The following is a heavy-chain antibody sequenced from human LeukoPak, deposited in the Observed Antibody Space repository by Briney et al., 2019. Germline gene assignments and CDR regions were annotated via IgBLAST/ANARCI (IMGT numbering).Heavy chain of an antibody. V-gene: IGHV6-1*01. CDR2: TYYRSKWYN. CDR1: GDSVSSNSAA. J-gene: IGHJ6*02. D-gene: IGHD6-19*01. CDR3: ARDRIGAQWLVRHYYYGMDV. Sequence: SQTLSLTCAISGDSVSSNSAAWNWIRQSPSRGLEWLGRTYYRSKWYNDYAVSVKSRITINPDTSKNQFSLQLNSVTPEDTAVYYCARDRIGAQWLVRHYYYGMDVWGQGTTVTVSS.